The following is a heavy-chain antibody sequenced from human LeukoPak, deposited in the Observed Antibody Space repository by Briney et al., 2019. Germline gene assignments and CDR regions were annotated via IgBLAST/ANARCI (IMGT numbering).Heavy chain of an antibody. Sequence: GASVKVSCKASGYSFTGHYMYWVRQAPGQGLEWMGWINPKSGGTNYAQKFQGRVTMTRDTSISTAYMDMSSLRSDDTAVYYCARNLWFGESSDAFDMWGQGTMVTVSS. V-gene: IGHV1-2*02. CDR2: INPKSGGT. CDR1: GYSFTGHY. CDR3: ARNLWFGESSDAFDM. J-gene: IGHJ3*02. D-gene: IGHD3-10*01.